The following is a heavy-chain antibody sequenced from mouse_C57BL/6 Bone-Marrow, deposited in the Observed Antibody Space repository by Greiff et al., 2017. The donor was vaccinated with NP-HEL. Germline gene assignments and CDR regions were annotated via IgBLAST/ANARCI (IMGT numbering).Heavy chain of an antibody. CDR2: IHPNSGST. J-gene: IGHJ4*01. CDR1: GYTFTSYW. CDR3: ARLPDYAMDY. Sequence: VKLQQPGAELVKPGASVKLSCKASGYTFTSYWMHWVKQRPGQGLEWIGMIHPNSGSTNYNEKFKSKATLTVDKSSSTAYMQLSSLTSEDSAVYYCARLPDYAMDYWGQGTSVTVSS. V-gene: IGHV1-64*01.